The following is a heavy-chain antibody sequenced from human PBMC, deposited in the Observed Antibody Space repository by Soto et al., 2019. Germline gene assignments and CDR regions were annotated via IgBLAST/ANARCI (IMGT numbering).Heavy chain of an antibody. CDR2: IYYSGTT. CDR1: GDSISSSY. CDR3: ARSLVHQWLVHDAYDS. J-gene: IGHJ3*02. D-gene: IGHD6-19*01. V-gene: IGHV4-59*01. Sequence: SETLSLTCTVSGDSISSSYWAWIRQSPGKGLEWIAYIYYSGTTNYNPSLESRASISMDTSKNQFSLRLTSVTAADTAVYYCARSLVHQWLVHDAYDSCGHGTLGT.